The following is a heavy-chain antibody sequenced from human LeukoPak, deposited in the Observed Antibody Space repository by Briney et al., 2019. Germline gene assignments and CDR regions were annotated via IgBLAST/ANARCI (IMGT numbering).Heavy chain of an antibody. D-gene: IGHD1-1*01. CDR2: ISGSGGST. CDR1: IFTFSTYV. Sequence: GGSLRLSCAASIFTFSTYVMSWVRQAPGKGLEWVSAISGSGGSTYYAVSVKGGFTISRDNFKNTLYLQMNRLGADDTAVYYCAKGNWRYFDYWGQGTLVTVSS. J-gene: IGHJ4*02. V-gene: IGHV3-23*01. CDR3: AKGNWRYFDY.